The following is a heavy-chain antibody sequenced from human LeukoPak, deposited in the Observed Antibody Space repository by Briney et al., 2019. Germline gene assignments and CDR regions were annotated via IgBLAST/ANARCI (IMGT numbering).Heavy chain of an antibody. Sequence: PGGSLRLPCAASGFTFISYAMSWVRQAPGKGLECVSAISGSGGSTYYADSVKGRFTISRDNSKNTLYLQMNSLRAEDTAVYYYAKDKGLAYYDSRETGGFFDYWGQGTLVIVSS. D-gene: IGHD3-22*01. CDR3: AKDKGLAYYDSRETGGFFDY. CDR1: GFTFISYA. CDR2: ISGSGGST. J-gene: IGHJ4*02. V-gene: IGHV3-23*01.